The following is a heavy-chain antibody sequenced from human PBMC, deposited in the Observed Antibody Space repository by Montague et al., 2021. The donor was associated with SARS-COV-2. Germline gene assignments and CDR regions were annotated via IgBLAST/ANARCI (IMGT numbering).Heavy chain of an antibody. Sequence: SETLSLTCTVSGASIISSGYYWGWVRQPPGRGPEWIGSIYDSGSTYYNPSLKSRVTISVDTSKNHFSLKLNSVTAADTAVYYCARRGRKLLPVATTIGGFDIWGQGTMVTVSS. J-gene: IGHJ3*02. D-gene: IGHD5-12*01. V-gene: IGHV4-39*02. CDR1: GASIISSGYY. CDR3: ARRGRKLLPVATTIGGFDI. CDR2: IYDSGST.